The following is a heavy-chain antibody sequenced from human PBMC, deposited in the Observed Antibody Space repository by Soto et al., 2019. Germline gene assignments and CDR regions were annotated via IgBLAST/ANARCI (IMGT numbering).Heavy chain of an antibody. CDR1: GYTFTNHG. CDR2: IKPYNVNV. Sequence: QVQLVQSGAEVKKPGASVKVSCKTSGYTFTNHGINWVRQAPGQGLEWMGWIKPYNVNVNYAQKLQGRVTMTTDTSTSTAYMDLRGLTSDDTAVYYCARDRFAGIWGDAFDIWGQGTMVTVSS. D-gene: IGHD3-16*01. J-gene: IGHJ3*02. V-gene: IGHV1-18*04. CDR3: ARDRFAGIWGDAFDI.